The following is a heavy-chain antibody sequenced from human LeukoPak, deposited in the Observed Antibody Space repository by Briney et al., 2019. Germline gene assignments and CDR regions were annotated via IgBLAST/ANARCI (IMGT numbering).Heavy chain of an antibody. CDR1: GFTFSNYG. CDR3: AKVRQFTAATGTGLDY. V-gene: IGHV3-33*03. Sequence: GGSLRLSCAASGFTFSNYGMHWVRQTPGKGLDWVAVIWHGGSIKYYAGSVRGRFTISRDNSMNTVYLQMNSLRVEDTAVYYCAKVRQFTAATGTGLDYWGQGTLVTVSS. D-gene: IGHD6-13*01. CDR2: IWHGGSIK. J-gene: IGHJ4*02.